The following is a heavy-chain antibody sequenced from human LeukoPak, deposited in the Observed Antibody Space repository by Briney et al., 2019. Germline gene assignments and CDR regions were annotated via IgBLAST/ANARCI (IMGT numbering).Heavy chain of an antibody. V-gene: IGHV3-33*01. CDR1: GFTFSSYG. D-gene: IGHD2-2*01. CDR3: ARTVVPAASYYYYYGMDV. J-gene: IGHJ6*02. CDR2: IWYDGSNK. Sequence: GGSLRLSCAASGFTFSSYGMHWVRQAPGKGLEWVAVIWYDGSNKYYADSVKGRFTISRDNSKNTLYLQMNSLRAEDTAVYYCARTVVPAASYYYYYGMDVWGQGTLVTVSS.